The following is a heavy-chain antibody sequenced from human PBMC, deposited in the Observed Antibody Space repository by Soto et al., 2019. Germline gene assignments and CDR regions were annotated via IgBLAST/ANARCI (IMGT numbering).Heavy chain of an antibody. CDR3: ARGTVTYYYYYGMDV. CDR2: ISYDGSNK. D-gene: IGHD4-17*01. Sequence: QVQLVESGGGVVQPGRSLRLSCAASGFTFSSYAMHWVRQAPGKGLEWVAVISYDGSNKYYADSVKGRFTISRDNSKNTLYLQMNSLRAEDTAVYYCARGTVTYYYYYGMDVWGQGTTVTVSS. J-gene: IGHJ6*02. V-gene: IGHV3-30-3*01. CDR1: GFTFSSYA.